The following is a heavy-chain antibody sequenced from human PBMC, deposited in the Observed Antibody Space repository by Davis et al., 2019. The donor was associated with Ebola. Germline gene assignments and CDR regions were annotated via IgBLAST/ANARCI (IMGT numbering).Heavy chain of an antibody. CDR3: ARDLKQPRPSYYYGMDV. CDR1: GFTFGDYA. Sequence: GGSLRLSCTASGFTFGDYAMNWVRQAPGKGLEWVGFIRSKAYGGKTQYAASVKGRFTISRDDSNNIAYMQMNSLKTEDTAVYYCARDLKQPRPSYYYGMDVWGQGTTVTVSS. CDR2: IRSKAYGGKT. J-gene: IGHJ6*02. V-gene: IGHV3-49*04. D-gene: IGHD6-6*01.